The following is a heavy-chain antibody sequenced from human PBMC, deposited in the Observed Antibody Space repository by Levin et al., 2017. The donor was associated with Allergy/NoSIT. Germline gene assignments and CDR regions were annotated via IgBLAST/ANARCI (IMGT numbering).Heavy chain of an antibody. D-gene: IGHD3-22*01. CDR2: IYYSGST. CDR3: ARITHYDDGSSDYDPGYYFDY. J-gene: IGHJ4*02. CDR1: GGSISNYY. V-gene: IGHV4-59*01. Sequence: SETLSLTCTVSGGSISNYYWSWIRQPPGMRLEWIGYIYYSGSTSYNPSPQIRVTISLDTSTTQFSLKLSSVTAADTAVYYCARITHYDDGSSDYDPGYYFDYWGQGALVTVSS.